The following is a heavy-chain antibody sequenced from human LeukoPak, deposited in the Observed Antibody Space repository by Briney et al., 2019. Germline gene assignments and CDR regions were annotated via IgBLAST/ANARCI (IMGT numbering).Heavy chain of an antibody. CDR2: ISGSGGRT. V-gene: IGHV3-23*01. J-gene: IGHJ4*02. D-gene: IGHD5-12*01. CDR1: GFTFTSYA. CDR3: AKPIVATKGFDY. Sequence: GGSLRLSCAASGFTFTSYAMSWVRQAPGRGLEWVSGISGSGGRTYYAESVKGRLTISRDNSKNTLCLQMNSLRAEDTAVYYCAKPIVATKGFDYWGQGTLVTVSS.